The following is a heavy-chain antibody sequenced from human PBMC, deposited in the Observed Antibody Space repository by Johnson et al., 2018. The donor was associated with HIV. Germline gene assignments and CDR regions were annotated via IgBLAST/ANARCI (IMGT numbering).Heavy chain of an antibody. CDR1: GFTFSSYG. D-gene: IGHD4-23*01. J-gene: IGHJ3*02. CDR2: IYSGGST. Sequence: QMQLVESGGGVVQPGGSLRLSCAASGFTFSSYGMHWVRQAPGKGLEWVSVIYSGGSTYYIDSVKGRFTISRDSSKNTLYLQMNSLRAEDTAVYYCARERGYFGNPAFDIWGQGTMVTVSS. V-gene: IGHV3-NL1*01. CDR3: ARERGYFGNPAFDI.